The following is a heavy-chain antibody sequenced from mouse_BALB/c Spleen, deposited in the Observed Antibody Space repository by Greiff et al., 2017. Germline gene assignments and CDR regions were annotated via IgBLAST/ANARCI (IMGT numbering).Heavy chain of an antibody. Sequence: VKLVESGPGLVAPSQRLSITCTVSGYSLTSYWVHWVRQPPGKGLEWLGVIWAGGSTNYNSALMSRLGISKDNSKSQVCLNMNSLQTDDTAMFYCARDRGWFAYWGQGTLVTVSA. CDR1: GYSLTSYW. J-gene: IGHJ3*01. D-gene: IGHD3-3*01. V-gene: IGHV2-9*02. CDR3: ARDRGWFAY. CDR2: IWAGGST.